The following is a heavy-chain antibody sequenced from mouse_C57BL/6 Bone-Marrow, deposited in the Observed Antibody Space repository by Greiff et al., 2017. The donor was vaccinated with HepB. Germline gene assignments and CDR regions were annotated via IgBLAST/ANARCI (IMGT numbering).Heavy chain of an antibody. Sequence: VQLQQPGAELVKPGASVKMSCKASGYPFPSYWITWVKPRPGQGLEWIGDIYPGSGSTNYYEKFKSKATLTVDTSSSTAYLQRSSLTSEDSAVYYCARRSPYYKSFDYWGQGTTLTVSS. CDR2: IYPGSGST. V-gene: IGHV1-55*01. D-gene: IGHD2-12*01. J-gene: IGHJ2*01. CDR1: GYPFPSYW. CDR3: ARRSPYYKSFDY.